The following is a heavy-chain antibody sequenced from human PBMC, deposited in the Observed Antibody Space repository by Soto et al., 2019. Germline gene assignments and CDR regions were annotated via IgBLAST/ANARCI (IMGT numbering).Heavy chain of an antibody. D-gene: IGHD2-2*01. CDR3: ARAPPLGYCRRTSCWPKWFDF. V-gene: IGHV4-59*12. CDR2: IFYSGST. CDR1: GGPIHSYH. Sequence: PSETLSLTCTVSGGPIHSYHWSWIRQPPGKGLEWIGYIFYSGSTNHNPSLKSRVTISVDTSKNQFSLKLTSVTAADTAVYYCARAPPLGYCRRTSCWPKWFDFWCKGILGNGFS. J-gene: IGHJ5*01.